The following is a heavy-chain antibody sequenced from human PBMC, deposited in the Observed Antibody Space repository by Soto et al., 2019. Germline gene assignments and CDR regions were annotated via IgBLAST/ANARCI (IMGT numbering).Heavy chain of an antibody. CDR1: GYYSFTNYW. V-gene: IGHV5-51*01. J-gene: IGHJ4*02. CDR2: IYPGDSKT. Sequence: PGESLKISCKGSGYYSFTNYWIGWVRQMPGKGLEWMGIIYPGDSKTIYSPSFQGQVTISADRSISTAYLQWSSLKASDTAMYYCARRCRDDILTGFDYWGQGTLVTVSS. D-gene: IGHD3-9*01. CDR3: ARRCRDDILTGFDY.